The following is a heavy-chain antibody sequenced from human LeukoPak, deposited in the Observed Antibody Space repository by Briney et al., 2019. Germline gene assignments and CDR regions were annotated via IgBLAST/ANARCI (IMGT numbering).Heavy chain of an antibody. V-gene: IGHV1-18*01. J-gene: IGHJ6*02. CDR3: AFVSSSTVDYYGMDV. Sequence: ASVKVSCKASGYTFTSYGISWVRQAPGQGVEWMGWISAYNGNTNYAQKLQGRVTMTTDSSTSTAYMELRSLRSDDTAVYYCAFVSSSTVDYYGMDVWGQGTTVTVSS. D-gene: IGHD6-6*01. CDR2: ISAYNGNT. CDR1: GYTFTSYG.